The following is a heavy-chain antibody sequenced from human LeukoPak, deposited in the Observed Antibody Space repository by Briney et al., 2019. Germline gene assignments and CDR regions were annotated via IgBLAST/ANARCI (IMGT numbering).Heavy chain of an antibody. CDR3: ARGGCSSTSCRVGNWFDP. D-gene: IGHD2-2*01. J-gene: IGHJ5*02. CDR2: INPNSGGT. CDR1: GYTFTGYY. V-gene: IGHV1-2*02. Sequence: ASVKVSCKASGYTFTGYYMHWVRQAPGQGLEWMGWINPNSGGTNYAQKFQGRVTMTRDTSISTAYMELSRLRSDDTAVYYCARGGCSSTSCRVGNWFDPWGQGTLVTVSS.